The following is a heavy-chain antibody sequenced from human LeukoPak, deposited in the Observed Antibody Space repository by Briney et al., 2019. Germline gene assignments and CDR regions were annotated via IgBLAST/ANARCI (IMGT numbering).Heavy chain of an antibody. V-gene: IGHV4-34*01. CDR2: INHSGST. CDR1: GGSFSGYY. CDR3: ARGYYGSGSFFDY. J-gene: IGHJ4*02. D-gene: IGHD3-10*01. Sequence: SETLSLTCAVYGGSFSGYYWSWIRRPPGKGLEWIGEINHSGSTNYNPSLKSRVTISVDTSKNQFSLKLSSVTAADTAVYYCARGYYGSGSFFDYWGQGTLVTVSS.